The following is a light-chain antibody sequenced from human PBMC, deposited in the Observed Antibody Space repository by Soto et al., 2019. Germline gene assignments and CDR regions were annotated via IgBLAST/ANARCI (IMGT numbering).Light chain of an antibody. J-gene: IGKJ1*01. Sequence: EIMFTESPSTLSLSPVERATLTSTASQSVSSYLAWYQQIPGQAPRLLIYDASSRATGIPDRFRGSGSGTDFTLSISRLEPEDFAVYYCQHRFNWPWTFGQGTKV. CDR1: QSVSSY. CDR2: DAS. CDR3: QHRFNWPWT. V-gene: IGKV3-11*01.